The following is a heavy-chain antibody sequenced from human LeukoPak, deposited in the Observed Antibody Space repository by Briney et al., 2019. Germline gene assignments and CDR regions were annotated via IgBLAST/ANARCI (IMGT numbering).Heavy chain of an antibody. J-gene: IGHJ4*02. CDR3: ANIGGY. D-gene: IGHD3-10*01. CDR1: GFTFSTYA. CDR2: ISGNGGST. V-gene: IGHV3-23*01. Sequence: QPGGSLRLSCAASGFTFSTYAMTWVRQAPGKGLEWVSGISGNGGSTYYADSVKGRFTISRDNSKNTLYLQMNSLRADDTAVYFCANIGGYWGQGTLVTVSS.